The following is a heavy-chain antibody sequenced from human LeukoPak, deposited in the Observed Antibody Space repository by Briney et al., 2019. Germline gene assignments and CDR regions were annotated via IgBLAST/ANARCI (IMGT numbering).Heavy chain of an antibody. D-gene: IGHD3-22*01. CDR3: ARDITDYYDSSGYSYHLDY. Sequence: ASVKVSCRASGYTFTSYGISWVRQAPGQGLEWMGWISAYNGNTNYAQKLQGRVTMTTDTSTSTAYMELSSLRSEDTAVYYCARDITDYYDSSGYSYHLDYWGQGTLVTVSS. J-gene: IGHJ4*02. V-gene: IGHV1-18*01. CDR2: ISAYNGNT. CDR1: GYTFTSYG.